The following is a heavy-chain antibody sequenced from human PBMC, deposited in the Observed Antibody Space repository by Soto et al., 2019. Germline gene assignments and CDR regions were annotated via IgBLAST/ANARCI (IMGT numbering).Heavy chain of an antibody. CDR3: ARDLGAGYDLGFDP. CDR2: INPKSGGT. Sequence: ASVSVSCKASGYSFTDYHIHWVRQAPGQGLEWLGWINPKSGGTNTAQKFQGRVTMTRDTAISTAYMELSRLRSDDTAVYYCARDLGAGYDLGFDPWGQGTLVTVSS. V-gene: IGHV1-2*02. D-gene: IGHD5-12*01. J-gene: IGHJ5*02. CDR1: GYSFTDYH.